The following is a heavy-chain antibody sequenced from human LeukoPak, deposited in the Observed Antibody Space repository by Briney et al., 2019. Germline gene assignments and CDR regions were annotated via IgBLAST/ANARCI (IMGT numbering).Heavy chain of an antibody. V-gene: IGHV4-4*07. CDR1: GGSISSYY. J-gene: IGHJ3*02. Sequence: SETLSLTCTVSGGSISSYYWSWIRQPAGKGLEWIGRIYTSGSTNYNPSLKSRVTMSVDTSKNQFSLKLSSVTAADTAVYYCARVFSGYSSGWYDAFDIWGQGAMVTVSS. CDR3: ARVFSGYSSGWYDAFDI. D-gene: IGHD6-19*01. CDR2: IYTSGST.